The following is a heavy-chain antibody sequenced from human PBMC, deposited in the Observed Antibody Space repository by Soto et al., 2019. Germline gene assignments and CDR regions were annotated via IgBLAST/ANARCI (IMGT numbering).Heavy chain of an antibody. V-gene: IGHV3-23*01. J-gene: IGHJ6*02. CDR2: ISGSGGST. CDR1: GFTFSSYA. CDR3: AKARGRSYSNSSYGMDV. Sequence: LRLSFAASGFTFSSYAMSWVRQAAGKVLEWVSAISGSGGSTYYADSVKGRFTISRDNSKNTLYLQMNSLRAEDTAVYYCAKARGRSYSNSSYGMDVWGQGTTVTVSS. D-gene: IGHD1-26*01.